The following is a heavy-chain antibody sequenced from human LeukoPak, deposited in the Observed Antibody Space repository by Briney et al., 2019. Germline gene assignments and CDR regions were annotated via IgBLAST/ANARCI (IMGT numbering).Heavy chain of an antibody. CDR1: GGSITSYY. Sequence: SETLSLTCTVSGGSITSYYWSWIRQPPGKGLEWVGFIYYSGSTTYNPSLKSRVTISVDTSKNQFSLKLSSVTAADTAVYYCARGIAVAGRWFDPWGQGTLVTVSS. CDR3: ARGIAVAGRWFDP. J-gene: IGHJ5*02. D-gene: IGHD6-19*01. CDR2: IYYSGST. V-gene: IGHV4-59*08.